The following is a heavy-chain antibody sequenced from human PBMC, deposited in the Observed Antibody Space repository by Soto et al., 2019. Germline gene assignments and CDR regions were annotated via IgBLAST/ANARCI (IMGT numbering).Heavy chain of an antibody. J-gene: IGHJ6*02. D-gene: IGHD3-10*01. Sequence: QVQLVESGGGVVQPGGSLRLSCAASGFIFSTYGMHWVRQAPGKGLEWVAVISYDENNKYSADSVKGRFTISRDNSKNTLYLQMHSLRAEDTAVYYCGGVGYYGSGRGFYYYGLDVWGQGTTVTVSS. CDR1: GFIFSTYG. CDR3: GGVGYYGSGRGFYYYGLDV. V-gene: IGHV3-30*03. CDR2: ISYDENNK.